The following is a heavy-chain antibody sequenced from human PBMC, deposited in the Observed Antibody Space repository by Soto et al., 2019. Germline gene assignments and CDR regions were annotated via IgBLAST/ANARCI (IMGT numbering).Heavy chain of an antibody. J-gene: IGHJ3*02. V-gene: IGHV3-23*01. D-gene: IGHD4-4*01. CDR1: GFTFTTSS. CDR3: AKGVAQSTADAFET. Sequence: EVQVLESGGDLVQPGGSLRLTCAVSGFTFTTSSINWVRQAPGKGLEWVSSISGNGYTTYYADSVTGRFTISTDNAKSTVFLQMNSLRVEDTALYYCAKGVAQSTADAFETWGQGTMVTVSS. CDR2: ISGNGYTT.